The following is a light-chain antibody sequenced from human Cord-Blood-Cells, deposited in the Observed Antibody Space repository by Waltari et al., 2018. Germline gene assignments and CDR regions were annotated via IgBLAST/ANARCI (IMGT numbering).Light chain of an antibody. V-gene: IGKV3-20*01. CDR1: QSVSSSY. CDR2: GAS. CDR3: QQYGSSPRT. J-gene: IGKJ1*01. Sequence: IVLTQSPGTLSLSPGERATLSCRARQSVSSSYLACYQQKPGQAPRHLIYGASSRGSGIPDGFSGSGCGTDFTLTISRLEPEDFAVYYCQQYGSSPRTFGQGTKVEIK.